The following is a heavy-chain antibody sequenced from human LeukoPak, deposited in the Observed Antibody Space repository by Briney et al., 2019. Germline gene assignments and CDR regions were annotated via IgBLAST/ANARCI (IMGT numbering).Heavy chain of an antibody. CDR3: ARDPPRDFGVVIMGGDYYMDV. CDR2: IIPIFGTA. Sequence: SVTVSCKASGGTFSSYAISWVRQAPGPGLEWIGGIIPIFGTANYAQKFQGRVTITADESTSTAYMVLSSLVSDATTVYYCARDPPRDFGVVIMGGDYYMDVWGKGTTVTVSS. V-gene: IGHV1-69*01. CDR1: GGTFSSYA. D-gene: IGHD3-3*01. J-gene: IGHJ6*03.